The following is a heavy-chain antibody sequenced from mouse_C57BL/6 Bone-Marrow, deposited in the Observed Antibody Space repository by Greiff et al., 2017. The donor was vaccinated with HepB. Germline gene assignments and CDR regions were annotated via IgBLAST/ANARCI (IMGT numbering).Heavy chain of an antibody. Sequence: QVQLLQPGAELVKPGASVKMSCTASGYTFTSYWITWVQQRPGQGLEWIGDIYPGSGSTNYNEKFKRKATLTVDTSSRTAYMQLSSMTSEDSAVYYCARFYYNAKFDYGGEGTTLTVSS. J-gene: IGHJ2*01. D-gene: IGHD1-1*01. CDR3: ARFYYNAKFDY. CDR2: IYPGSGST. CDR1: GYTFTSYW. V-gene: IGHV1-55*01.